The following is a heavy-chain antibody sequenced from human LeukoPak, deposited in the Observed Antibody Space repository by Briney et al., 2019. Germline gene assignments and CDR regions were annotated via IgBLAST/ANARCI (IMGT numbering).Heavy chain of an antibody. J-gene: IGHJ6*02. CDR2: INSDASST. CDR3: ASRNTYYYYGIDV. V-gene: IGHV3-74*01. CDR1: GFTFSSYW. Sequence: GGSLRLSCAASGFTFSSYWMHWVHQAPGKGLVWVSHINSDASSTGYADSVKGRFTISRDNAKNTLYLQMNSLRAEDTAVYYCASRNTYYYYGIDVWGQGTTVTVSS. D-gene: IGHD1-14*01.